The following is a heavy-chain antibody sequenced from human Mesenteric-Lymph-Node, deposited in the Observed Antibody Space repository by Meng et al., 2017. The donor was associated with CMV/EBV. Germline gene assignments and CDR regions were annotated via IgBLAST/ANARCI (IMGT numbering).Heavy chain of an antibody. CDR1: GFAVTTSEGA. CDR2: IYWDDDK. J-gene: IGHJ4*02. D-gene: IGHD2-2*01. V-gene: IGHV2-5*02. Sequence: GFAVTTSEGAVCLIHQPPGKALEWLAVIYWDDDKRYHPSLNSRLTITKDTSKNQVVLTVTNLDPVDTATYYCAHITCSSTHCPTFFDFWGPGTLVTVSS. CDR3: AHITCSSTHCPTFFDF.